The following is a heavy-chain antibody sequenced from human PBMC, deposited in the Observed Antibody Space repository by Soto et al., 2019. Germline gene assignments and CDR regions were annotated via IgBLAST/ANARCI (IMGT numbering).Heavy chain of an antibody. CDR2: IYPGDSDT. J-gene: IGHJ3*02. V-gene: IGHV5-51*01. CDR1: GFTFRIYW. Sequence: PGESLKISCKGSGFTFRIYWIGWVRQMPGKGPEWLGMIYPGDSDTRYSPSFEGQVTISADKSINTAYLPMSSLKASDTAMYYCVIRHGDYYDNRYCSFQDLDIWGRRTMGTVSS. CDR3: VIRHGDYYDNRYCSFQDLDI. D-gene: IGHD3-22*01.